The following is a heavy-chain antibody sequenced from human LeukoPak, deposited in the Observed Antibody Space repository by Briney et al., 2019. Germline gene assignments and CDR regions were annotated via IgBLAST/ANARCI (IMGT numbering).Heavy chain of an antibody. CDR3: ARVRSGWYDAFDI. V-gene: IGHV3-30*04. CDR1: GFTFSSYA. CDR2: ISYDGSNT. J-gene: IGHJ3*02. Sequence: PGGSLRLSCAASGFTFSSYAMHWVRQAPGKGLEWVTVISYDGSNTYYTDSVKGRFTISRDNSKNTLYLQMNSLRAEDTAVYYCARVRSGWYDAFDIRGQGTMVTVSS. D-gene: IGHD6-19*01.